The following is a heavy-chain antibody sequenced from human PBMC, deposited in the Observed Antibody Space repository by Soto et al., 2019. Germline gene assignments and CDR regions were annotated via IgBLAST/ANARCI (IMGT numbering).Heavy chain of an antibody. J-gene: IGHJ6*03. CDR1: GDSISNNNFY. Sequence: PSETLSPTCTVSGDSISNNNFYCDWIPQPPGKGLEWIGTIYYSGSTYYNPSPKSRVTISVDTSNNQLSLKLSSVTAADTAVYYCARQYGYYSYYMDVWTKGTTVTVSS. CDR2: IYYSGST. D-gene: IGHD2-8*01. CDR3: ARQYGYYSYYMDV. V-gene: IGHV4-39*01.